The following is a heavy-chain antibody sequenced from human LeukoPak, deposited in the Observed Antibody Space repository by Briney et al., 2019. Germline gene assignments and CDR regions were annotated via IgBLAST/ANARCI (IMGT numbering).Heavy chain of an antibody. D-gene: IGHD2-15*01. J-gene: IGHJ4*02. Sequence: SETLSLTCTVSGGSISSYYWSWIRQPPGKGLEWIGYIYYSGSTNYNPSLKSRVTRSVDTSKNQFSLKLSSVTAADTAVYYCARDKELLLDYWGQGTLVTVSS. CDR1: GGSISSYY. V-gene: IGHV4-59*01. CDR3: ARDKELLLDY. CDR2: IYYSGST.